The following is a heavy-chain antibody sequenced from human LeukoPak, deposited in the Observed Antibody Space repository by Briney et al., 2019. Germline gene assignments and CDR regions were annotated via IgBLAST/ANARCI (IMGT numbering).Heavy chain of an antibody. CDR3: AKDRSGAVAGTDYDY. CDR1: GLTVSSNY. D-gene: IGHD6-19*01. V-gene: IGHV3-53*01. Sequence: GGSLRLSCAASGLTVSSNYMNWVRQAPGKGLEWVSVIYSGGSTYYADSVKGRFTISRDNSKNTLYLQVNSLRAEDTALYYCAKDRSGAVAGTDYDYWGQGTLVTVSS. CDR2: IYSGGST. J-gene: IGHJ4*02.